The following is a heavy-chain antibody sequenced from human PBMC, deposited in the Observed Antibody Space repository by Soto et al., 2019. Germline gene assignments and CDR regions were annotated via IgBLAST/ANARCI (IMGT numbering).Heavy chain of an antibody. CDR3: ATPKASSGSSKIGYFRYGLDV. CDR2: IIPIFGTT. V-gene: IGHV1-69*19. J-gene: IGHJ6*02. D-gene: IGHD6-6*01. CDR1: GGTFSSFA. Sequence: QVQLVQSGAEVKKPGSSVKVSCKSSGGTFSSFAITWVRQAPGQGPEWMGGIIPIFGTTNFAQKFQGRVTITADESTSTVYMELSSLTCEDAAVYYCATPKASSGSSKIGYFRYGLDVWGQVTTVAVAS.